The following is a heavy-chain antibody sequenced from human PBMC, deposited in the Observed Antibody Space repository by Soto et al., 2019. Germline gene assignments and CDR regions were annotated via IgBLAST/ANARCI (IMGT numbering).Heavy chain of an antibody. V-gene: IGHV1-46*01. CDR1: GYTFTSYY. Sequence: QVLLVQSGAEVIKPGASVKVSCKASGYTFTSYYMYWVRQAPGQGLEWMGIISPSGGSTSYAQKFQGRVTITRDTSTSTVYMELSSLRSEDTAVYYCARDRFGYADSGDWGQGTLVTVSS. CDR3: ARDRFGYADSGD. J-gene: IGHJ4*02. D-gene: IGHD4-17*01. CDR2: ISPSGGST.